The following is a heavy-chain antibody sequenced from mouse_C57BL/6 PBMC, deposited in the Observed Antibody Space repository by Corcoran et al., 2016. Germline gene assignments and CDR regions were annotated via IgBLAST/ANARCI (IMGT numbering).Heavy chain of an antibody. CDR2: IYPGDGDT. CDR1: GYAFSRSW. D-gene: IGHD2-5*01. J-gene: IGHJ2*01. Sequence: QVQLQQSGAELVKPGASVKISCKASGYAFSRSWLNWVKQRPGKGLEWIGQIYPGDGDTNYNGKFKGKSTLTADKSSSTAYMQLSSLTSEDSAVYFCARGYSNYFDYWGQCTTLTVSS. V-gene: IGHV1-80*01. CDR3: ARGYSNYFDY.